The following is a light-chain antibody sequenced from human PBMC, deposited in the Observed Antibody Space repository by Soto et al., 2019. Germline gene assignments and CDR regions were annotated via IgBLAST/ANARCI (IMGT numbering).Light chain of an antibody. Sequence: EIVLTQSPGTLSLSPGERATLSCRASQSVSSTNLAWYQQRPGQPPRLLIYATSSRAAGIPDRFSGSGSGTDFSLTISRLEPEEFAVYYCQQYGNSPRITFGPGTKVAIK. CDR1: QSVSSTN. CDR3: QQYGNSPRIT. V-gene: IGKV3-20*01. CDR2: ATS. J-gene: IGKJ3*01.